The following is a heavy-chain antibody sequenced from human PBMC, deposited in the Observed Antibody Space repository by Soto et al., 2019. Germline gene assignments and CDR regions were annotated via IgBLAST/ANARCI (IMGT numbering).Heavy chain of an antibody. CDR2: IYPDDSDT. CDR1: GYSFTSYW. J-gene: IGHJ6*02. CDR3: ARQYYYYYGMDV. V-gene: IGHV5-51*01. Sequence: ESLKISRKGSGYSFTSYWIGWVRQMPGKGLEWMRIIYPDDSDTRYSPSFQGQVTISAYKSISTAYLQWSSLEVSYTAMYYCARQYYYYYGMDVWGQGTRVTVSS.